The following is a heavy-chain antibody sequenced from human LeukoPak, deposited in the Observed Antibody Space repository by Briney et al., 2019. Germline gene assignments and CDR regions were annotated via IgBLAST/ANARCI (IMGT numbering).Heavy chain of an antibody. V-gene: IGHV1-69*13. Sequence: SVKVSCEASGGTFSSYAISWVRQAPGQGLEWMGGIIPIFGTANYAQKFQGRVTITADESTSTAYMELSSLRSEDTAVYYCARRLRFLEWSAFDIWGQGTMVTVSS. CDR1: GGTFSSYA. CDR3: ARRLRFLEWSAFDI. CDR2: IIPIFGTA. D-gene: IGHD3-3*01. J-gene: IGHJ3*02.